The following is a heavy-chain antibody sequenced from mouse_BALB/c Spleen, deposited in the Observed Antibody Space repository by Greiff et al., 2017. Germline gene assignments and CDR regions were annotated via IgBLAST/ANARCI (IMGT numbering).Heavy chain of an antibody. J-gene: IGHJ3*01. Sequence: EVKLMESGPELVKPGASVKIPCKASGYTFTDYNMDWVKQSHGKSLEWIGDINPNNGGTIYNQKFKGKATLTVDKSSSTAYMELRSLTSEDTAVYYCARDGSAWFAYWGQGTLVTVSA. CDR2: INPNNGGT. CDR3: ARDGSAWFAY. CDR1: GYTFTDYN. V-gene: IGHV1-18*01. D-gene: IGHD2-3*01.